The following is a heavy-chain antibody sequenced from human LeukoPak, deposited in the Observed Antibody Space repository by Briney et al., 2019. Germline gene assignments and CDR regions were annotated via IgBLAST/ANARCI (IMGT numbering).Heavy chain of an antibody. CDR1: GFSFRDYH. CDR3: ARSAGYNSGWYAFDI. D-gene: IGHD6-19*01. J-gene: IGHJ3*02. Sequence: GGSLRLSCAASGFSFRDYHMSWIRPAPGKGLEWVSYISSSSAYTAYPDSVKGRFTISRDNAKNSLYLQMSSLRAADTAVYYCARSAGYNSGWYAFDIWGQGTMVTVSS. CDR2: ISSSSAYT. V-gene: IGHV3-11*06.